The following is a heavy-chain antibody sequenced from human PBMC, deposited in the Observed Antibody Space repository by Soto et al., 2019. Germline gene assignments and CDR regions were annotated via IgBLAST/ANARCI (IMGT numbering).Heavy chain of an antibody. J-gene: IGHJ1*01. CDR1: GYTFTDYA. D-gene: IGHD4-17*01. V-gene: IGHV1-3*01. CDR2: INAANDHT. CDR3: ARPLLSGEYVYPFQH. Sequence: QVQLVQSGTEVKKPRASVKLSCKASGYTFTDYAMHWVRQAPGQSPEWMGWINAANDHTKFSQKFQGRVTITRDTSASTVYIEVKSLRSEDTAVYYCARPLLSGEYVYPFQHWGQGTRVIVSS.